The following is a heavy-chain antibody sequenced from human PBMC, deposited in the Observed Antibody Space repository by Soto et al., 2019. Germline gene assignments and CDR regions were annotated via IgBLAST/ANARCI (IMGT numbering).Heavy chain of an antibody. D-gene: IGHD1-26*01. CDR1: GFTFSSYG. V-gene: IGHV3-33*01. CDR3: ARECRGGSYSDDAFDI. Sequence: PGGSLRLSCAASGFTFSSYGMHWVRQAPGKGLECVAVIWYDGSNKYYADSVKGRFTISRDNSKNTLYLQMNSLRAEDTAVYYCARECRGGSYSDDAFDIWGQGTMVTVSS. J-gene: IGHJ3*02. CDR2: IWYDGSNK.